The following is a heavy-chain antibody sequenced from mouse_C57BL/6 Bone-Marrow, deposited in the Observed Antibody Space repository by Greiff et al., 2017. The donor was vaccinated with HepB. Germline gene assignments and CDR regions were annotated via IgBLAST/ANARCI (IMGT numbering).Heavy chain of an antibody. Sequence: EVMLVESGGGLVKPGGSLKLSCAASGFTFSSYAMSWVRQTPEKRLGWVATISDGGSYTYYPDNVKGRFTISRDNAKNNLYLQMSHLKSEDTAMYYCARAIVYFDYWGQGTTLTVSS. CDR3: ARAIVYFDY. V-gene: IGHV5-4*03. CDR1: GFTFSSYA. CDR2: ISDGGSYT. D-gene: IGHD2-12*01. J-gene: IGHJ2*01.